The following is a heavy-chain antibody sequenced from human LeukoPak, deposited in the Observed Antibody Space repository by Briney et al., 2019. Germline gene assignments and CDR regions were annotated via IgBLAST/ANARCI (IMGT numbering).Heavy chain of an antibody. CDR3: AREVVAGPFDY. CDR1: GFTVSSNY. V-gene: IGHV3-53*01. Sequence: GGSLRLSCAASGFTVSSNYMSWVRQAPGKGLEWVSVIYSGGSTYYADSVKGRFTISRDNSKNTLYLQMNSLRAEDTAVYYCAREVVAGPFDYWGQGTLVTVSS. J-gene: IGHJ4*02. CDR2: IYSGGST. D-gene: IGHD6-19*01.